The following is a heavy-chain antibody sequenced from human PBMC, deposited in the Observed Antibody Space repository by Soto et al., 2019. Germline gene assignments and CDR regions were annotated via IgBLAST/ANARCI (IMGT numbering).Heavy chain of an antibody. Sequence: PGGSLRLSCTASGFTFGDYAMSWVRQAPGKGLEWVGFIRSKAYGGTTEYAASVKGRFTISRDDSKSIAYLQMNSLKTEDTAVYYCTRDGSSWYGGGYWGQGTLVT. CDR1: GFTFGDYA. CDR3: TRDGSSWYGGGY. D-gene: IGHD6-13*01. J-gene: IGHJ4*02. V-gene: IGHV3-49*04. CDR2: IRSKAYGGTT.